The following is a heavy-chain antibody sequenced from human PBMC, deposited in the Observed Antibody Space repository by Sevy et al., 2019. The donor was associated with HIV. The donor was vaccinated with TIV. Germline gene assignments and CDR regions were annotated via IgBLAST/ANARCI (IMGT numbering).Heavy chain of an antibody. CDR3: TRAAPYDSGAFDI. CDR1: GFTFSGSA. Sequence: GGSLRLSCAASGFTFSGSAMHWVRQASGIGLEWVGRIRSKANSYATAYAASVKGRFTISRDDSKNTAYLQMNSLKTEDTAVYYCTRAAPYDSGAFDIWGQGTMVTVSS. CDR2: IRSKANSYAT. D-gene: IGHD3-22*01. J-gene: IGHJ3*02. V-gene: IGHV3-73*01.